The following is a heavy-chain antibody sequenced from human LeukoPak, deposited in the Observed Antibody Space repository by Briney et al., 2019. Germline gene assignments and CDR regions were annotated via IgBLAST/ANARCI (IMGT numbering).Heavy chain of an antibody. D-gene: IGHD3-3*01. V-gene: IGHV5-51*01. CDR3: ARQVIMSLGHSDAFDI. CDR2: IDPGDSDT. J-gene: IGHJ3*02. CDR1: GYSFTSYW. Sequence: GESLKISCKGSGYSFTSYWIGWVRQMPGKGLEWMGIIDPGDSDTKYSPPFQGHVTISADKSISTAYLQWSSLKASDTAMYYCARQVIMSLGHSDAFDIWGQGTMVTVSS.